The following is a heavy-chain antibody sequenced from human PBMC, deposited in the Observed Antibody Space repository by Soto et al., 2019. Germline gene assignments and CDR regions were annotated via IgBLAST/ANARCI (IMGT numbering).Heavy chain of an antibody. J-gene: IGHJ4*02. CDR1: GFTFSSYA. CDR2: ISYDGSNK. V-gene: IGHV3-30-3*01. Sequence: GGSLRLSCAASGFTFSSYAMHWVRQAPGKGLEWVAVISYDGSNKYYADSVKGRFTISRDNSKNTLYLQMNSLRAEDTAVYYCARDLNDYIGYYFDYWGQGTLVTVSS. CDR3: ARDLNDYIGYYFDY. D-gene: IGHD4-4*01.